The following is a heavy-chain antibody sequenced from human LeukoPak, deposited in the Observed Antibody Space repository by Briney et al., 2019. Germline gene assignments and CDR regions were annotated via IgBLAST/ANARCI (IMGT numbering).Heavy chain of an antibody. CDR3: ARRDILTGYFDY. CDR2: IYYSGST. J-gene: IGHJ4*02. V-gene: IGHV4-39*01. D-gene: IGHD3-9*01. Sequence: PSETLSLTCTVSGGSISSSRYYWGGVRHPPGRRREWIGSIYYSGSTYYIPYLKSRVTRSVDTSNNQYSLKLSSVTAAHTAVYYCARRDILTGYFDYWGQGTLVTVPS. CDR1: GGSISSSRYY.